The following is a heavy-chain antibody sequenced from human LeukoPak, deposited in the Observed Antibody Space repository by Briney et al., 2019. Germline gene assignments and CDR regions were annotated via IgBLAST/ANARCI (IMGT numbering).Heavy chain of an antibody. J-gene: IGHJ4*02. V-gene: IGHV1-69*06. CDR1: GGTFTIYA. CDR3: VRITYYYDSSGYPKSHFDY. CDR2: TIPIFGTA. D-gene: IGHD3-22*01. Sequence: GSSVKVSSMASGGTFTIYAISWVPQAPGQGLGWMGDTIPIFGTANYTQKFQGRVTITADTTTSTPYMDLCRPRSPDTALYYSVRITYYYDSSGYPKSHFDYWGQGTLVTVSS.